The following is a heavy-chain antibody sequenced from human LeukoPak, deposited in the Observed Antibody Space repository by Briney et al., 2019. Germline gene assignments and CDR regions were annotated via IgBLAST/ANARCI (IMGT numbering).Heavy chain of an antibody. J-gene: IGHJ4*02. CDR2: ISGSDGTI. V-gene: IGHV3-48*03. CDR3: TRKFPGTVYFDD. D-gene: IGHD1-1*01. Sequence: PGGSLRLSCVASGFIFSSYEMNLVRQAPGKGLEWVSFISGSDGTIYYADSVKGRFTISRDNAKKSVYLQMNSLRAEDTAVYYCTRKFPGTVYFDDWGQGTLVTVSS. CDR1: GFIFSSYE.